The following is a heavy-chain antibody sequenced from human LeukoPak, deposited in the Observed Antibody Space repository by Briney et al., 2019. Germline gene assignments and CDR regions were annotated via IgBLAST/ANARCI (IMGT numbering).Heavy chain of an antibody. CDR2: IYSGGST. Sequence: GGSLRLSCAASGFTVSSNYMSWVRQAPGKGLEWVSVIYSGGSTYYADSVKGRFTISRDNSKNTLYLQMNSLRAEDTAVYYCASNHLGEYSSSCDYWGRGTLVTVSS. D-gene: IGHD6-13*01. V-gene: IGHV3-53*01. CDR1: GFTVSSNY. CDR3: ASNHLGEYSSSCDY. J-gene: IGHJ4*02.